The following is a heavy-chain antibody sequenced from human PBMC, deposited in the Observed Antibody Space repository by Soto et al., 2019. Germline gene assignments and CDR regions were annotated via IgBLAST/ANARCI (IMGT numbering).Heavy chain of an antibody. V-gene: IGHV3-30-3*01. CDR3: ARDGALLPPGGGVFDY. J-gene: IGHJ4*02. Sequence: PGGSLRLSCAASGFTFSSYAMHWVRQAPGKGLEWVAVISYDGSNKYYADSVKGRFTISRDNSKNTLYLQMNSLRAEDTAVYYCARDGALLPPGGGVFDYWGQGTLVTSPQ. D-gene: IGHD2-21*01. CDR2: ISYDGSNK. CDR1: GFTFSSYA.